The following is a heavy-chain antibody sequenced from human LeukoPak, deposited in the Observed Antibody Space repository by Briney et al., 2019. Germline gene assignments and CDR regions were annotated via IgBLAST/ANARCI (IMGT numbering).Heavy chain of an antibody. CDR1: GASVRSDH. V-gene: IGHV4-59*02. CDR3: ARDLSVNVFDI. J-gene: IGHJ3*02. CDR2: MHGSGSP. D-gene: IGHD2/OR15-2a*01. Sequence: SETLSLTCTVSGASVRSDHWNWIRQPPGKGLEWIAYMHGSGSPNYNPSLASRLTLSVDATENLLSLKLTSVTAADTAVYFCARDLSVNVFDIWGQGTLVTVSS.